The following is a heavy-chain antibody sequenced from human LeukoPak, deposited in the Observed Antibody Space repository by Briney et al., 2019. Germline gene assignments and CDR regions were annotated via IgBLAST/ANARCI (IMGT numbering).Heavy chain of an antibody. J-gene: IGHJ6*02. CDR1: GGSISSYY. V-gene: IGHV4-59*01. Sequence: PSETLSLTCTVSGGSISSYYWSWIRQPPGKGLEWIGYIYYSGSTNHNPSLKSRVTISVDTSKNQFSLKLSSVTAADTAVYYCARAEPPGSGYYGTYYYYGMDVWGQGTTVTVSS. CDR2: IYYSGST. CDR3: ARAEPPGSGYYGTYYYYGMDV. D-gene: IGHD3-22*01.